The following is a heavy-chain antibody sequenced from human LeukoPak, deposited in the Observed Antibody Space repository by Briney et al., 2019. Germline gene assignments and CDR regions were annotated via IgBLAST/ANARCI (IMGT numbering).Heavy chain of an antibody. CDR3: ARGRPHGNDY. V-gene: IGHV3-74*01. CDR1: GFTFSNAW. CDR2: ISPTGSTT. D-gene: IGHD4-23*01. J-gene: IGHJ4*02. Sequence: GGSLRLSCAASGFTFSNAWMNWVRQAPGKGLVWVSRISPTGSTTSYADSVKGRFSISRDNAKNTLYLQMNSLRVEDTAVYYCARGRPHGNDYWGQGTLVTVSS.